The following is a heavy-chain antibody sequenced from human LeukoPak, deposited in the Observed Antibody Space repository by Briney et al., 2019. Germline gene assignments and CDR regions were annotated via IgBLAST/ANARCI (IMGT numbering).Heavy chain of an antibody. D-gene: IGHD1-1*01. CDR3: ARDKFEGPTKLDY. CDR1: GFTFSSYW. CDR2: IKQDESEK. J-gene: IGHJ4*02. V-gene: IGHV3-7*01. Sequence: GGSLRLSCAASGFTFSSYWMSWVRQAPGKGLEWVANIKQDESEKYYVDSLKGRFTISRDNAKNSLYLQMNSLRAEDTAVYYCARDKFEGPTKLDYWGQAILVTVSS.